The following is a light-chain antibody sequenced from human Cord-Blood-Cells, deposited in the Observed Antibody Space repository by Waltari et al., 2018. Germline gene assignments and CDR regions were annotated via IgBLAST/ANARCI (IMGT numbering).Light chain of an antibody. CDR3: SSYTSSSTWV. CDR1: SSDVGGYNY. Sequence: QSALTQPASVSGSPEQSITISCTGTSSDVGGYNYVSWYQQHPGKAPKLMIYDVSKLPSGVSNRFAGSKSGNTASLTISGLQAEDEADYYCSSYTSSSTWVFGGGTKLTVL. CDR2: DVS. J-gene: IGLJ3*02. V-gene: IGLV2-14*01.